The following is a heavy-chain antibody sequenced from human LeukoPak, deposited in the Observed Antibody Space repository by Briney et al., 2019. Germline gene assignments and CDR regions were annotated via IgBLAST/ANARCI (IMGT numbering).Heavy chain of an antibody. CDR1: GYTFTSYG. CDR2: ISAYNGNT. D-gene: IGHD6-13*01. Sequence: ASVKVSCKASGYTFTSYGISWVRQAPGQGLEWMGWISAYNGNTNYAQKLQGRVTMTTDTSTSTAYMELRSLRSDDTAVYYCARVRGEQYSSSWRSFDYWGQGTLVTVSS. CDR3: ARVRGEQYSSSWRSFDY. J-gene: IGHJ4*02. V-gene: IGHV1-18*01.